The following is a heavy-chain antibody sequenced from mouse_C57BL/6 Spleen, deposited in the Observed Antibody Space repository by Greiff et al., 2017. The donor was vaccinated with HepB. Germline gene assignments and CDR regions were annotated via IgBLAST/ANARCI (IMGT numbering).Heavy chain of an antibody. D-gene: IGHD1-1*01. Sequence: QVQLKQPGAELVKPGASVKLSCKASGYTFTSYWMHWVKQRPGQGLEWIGMIHPNSGSTNYNEKFKSKATLTVDKSSSTAYMQLSSLTSEDSAVYYCAIPDYYGSSSYWYFDVWGTGTTVTVSS. CDR3: AIPDYYGSSSYWYFDV. CDR1: GYTFTSYW. CDR2: IHPNSGST. V-gene: IGHV1-64*01. J-gene: IGHJ1*03.